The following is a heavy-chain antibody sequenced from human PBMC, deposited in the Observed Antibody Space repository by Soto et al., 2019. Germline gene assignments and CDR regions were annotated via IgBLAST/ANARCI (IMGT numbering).Heavy chain of an antibody. CDR2: IYPGDSDT. Sequence: GESLKISCKGSGYNFTNYWIGWVRQMPGKGLESMGIIYPGDSDTRYSPSFQGQVTISADKSISTAYLQWSNLKASDTAMYYFAGGGVRGVVTRTRDYYGMDVWGQGTTVTVSS. J-gene: IGHJ6*02. CDR1: GYNFTNYW. D-gene: IGHD3-10*01. CDR3: AGGGVRGVVTRTRDYYGMDV. V-gene: IGHV5-51*01.